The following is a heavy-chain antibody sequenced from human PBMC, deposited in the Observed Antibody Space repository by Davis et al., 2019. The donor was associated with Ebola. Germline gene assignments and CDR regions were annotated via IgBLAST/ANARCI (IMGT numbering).Heavy chain of an antibody. V-gene: IGHV3-30*04. CDR1: GFTFSSYA. Sequence: GGSLRLSCAASGFTFSSYAMHWVRQAPGKGLEWVAVISYDGSNKYYADSVKGRFTISRDNSKNTLYLQMNSLRAEDTAVYYCARDLGYSYGYGFDHWGQGTLVTVSS. D-gene: IGHD5-18*01. CDR2: ISYDGSNK. J-gene: IGHJ4*02. CDR3: ARDLGYSYGYGFDH.